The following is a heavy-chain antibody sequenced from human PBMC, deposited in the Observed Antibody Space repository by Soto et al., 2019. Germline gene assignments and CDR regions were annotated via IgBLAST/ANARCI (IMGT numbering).Heavy chain of an antibody. CDR1: GGSISSGGYY. CDR2: IYSSGTT. CDR3: ARAAATGTFIFDY. V-gene: IGHV4-31*03. Sequence: QVQLQESGPGLVKPSQTLSLTCTVSGGSISSGGYYWSWIRQHPGKGREWIGYIYSSGTTYYNPSLKSRVTISLDTSKNQFSLKLSSVTAADTAVYYCARAAATGTFIFDYWGQGTLVTVS. D-gene: IGHD6-13*01. J-gene: IGHJ4*02.